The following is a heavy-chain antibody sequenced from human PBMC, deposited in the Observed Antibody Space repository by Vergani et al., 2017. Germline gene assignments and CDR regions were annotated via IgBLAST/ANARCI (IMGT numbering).Heavy chain of an antibody. Sequence: EVQLVQSGAEVEKPGESLKISCKGSGYSFTSYWIGWVRQMPGKGLEWMGIIYPGDSDTRYSPYFQCQVTISADKSISTDYRQWSSLKASDTAMYYCARSWDFWSGYEYYYYMDVWGKGTTVTGSS. CDR1: GYSFTSYW. CDR2: IYPGDSDT. CDR3: ARSWDFWSGYEYYYYMDV. V-gene: IGHV5-51*03. D-gene: IGHD3-3*01. J-gene: IGHJ6*03.